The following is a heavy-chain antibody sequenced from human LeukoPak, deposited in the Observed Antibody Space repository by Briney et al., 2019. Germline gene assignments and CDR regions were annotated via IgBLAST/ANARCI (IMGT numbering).Heavy chain of an antibody. J-gene: IGHJ4*02. CDR1: GGSISSYY. CDR3: ARATTTFDD. D-gene: IGHD4-11*01. Sequence: AETLSLTCSVSGGSISSYYWSWIRQPPGKGPEWMCYISNSGSTNYKPSLKSRVTISLDTSKNQFTLRVTSVTTADTAVYFCARATTTFDDWGPGTLVTVSS. V-gene: IGHV4-59*01. CDR2: ISNSGST.